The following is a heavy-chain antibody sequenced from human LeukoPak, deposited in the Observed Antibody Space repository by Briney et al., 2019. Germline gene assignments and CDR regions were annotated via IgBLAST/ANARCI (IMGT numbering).Heavy chain of an antibody. V-gene: IGHV3-23*01. CDR3: AKSRNFYFYFMEV. CDR2: ISGSDYT. J-gene: IGHJ6*03. Sequence: HPGGSLRLSCAASGFNFSDYGMIWVRQAPGKGLEWVSGISGSDYTDHADSVKGRFTISRDNSKNTLYLQMNSLRAEDTALYYCAKSRNFYFYFMEVSGRGTKVTISS. CDR1: GFNFSDYG.